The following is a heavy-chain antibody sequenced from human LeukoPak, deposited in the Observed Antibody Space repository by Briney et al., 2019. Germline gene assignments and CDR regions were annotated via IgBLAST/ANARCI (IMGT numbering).Heavy chain of an antibody. CDR3: ARDLSMVRGPLDY. D-gene: IGHD3-10*01. V-gene: IGHV3-33*01. Sequence: GRSLRLSCAASGFIFSTYGMHWVRQAPGKGLEWVAVIWYDGSDIYYADSVKGRFTISRDTSKNTLYLQVNSLRAEDTAVYYCARDLSMVRGPLDYWGQGTLVTVSS. J-gene: IGHJ4*02. CDR2: IWYDGSDI. CDR1: GFIFSTYG.